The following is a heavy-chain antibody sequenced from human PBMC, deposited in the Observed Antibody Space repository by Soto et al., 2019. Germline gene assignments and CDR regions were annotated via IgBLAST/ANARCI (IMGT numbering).Heavy chain of an antibody. V-gene: IGHV4-30-4*01. CDR2: IFYTGDT. CDR3: ARDSKEGFDWFDP. Sequence: QVQLQESGPGLVKPSQTLSLTCTVFGGSISSGDYYWSWVRQPPGQGLEWIGYIFYTGDTDYNPSLKSRVTMSTDKAKNQFSLKLSSVTAADTAVYFCARDSKEGFDWFDPWGQGTLVSVSS. D-gene: IGHD3-9*01. CDR1: GGSISSGDYY. J-gene: IGHJ5*02.